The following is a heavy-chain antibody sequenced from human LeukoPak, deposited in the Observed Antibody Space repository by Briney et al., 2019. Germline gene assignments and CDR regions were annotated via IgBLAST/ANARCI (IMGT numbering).Heavy chain of an antibody. Sequence: SETLSLTCTVSGGSISSYYWSWIRQPPGKGLEWIGYIYSSGSPSYNLSLKSRVTISVDTSLNQYSMKLSSVTAADTAMYYCARVESLGYYDSSGYYSDMDVWGKGTTVTVSS. CDR1: GGSISSYY. CDR3: ARVESLGYYDSSGYYSDMDV. J-gene: IGHJ6*03. CDR2: IYSSGSP. D-gene: IGHD3-22*01. V-gene: IGHV4-59*01.